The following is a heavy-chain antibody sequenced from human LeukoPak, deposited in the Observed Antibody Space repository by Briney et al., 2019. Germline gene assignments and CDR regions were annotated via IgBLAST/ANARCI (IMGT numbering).Heavy chain of an antibody. CDR1: GYXFTSYW. D-gene: IGHD6-19*01. CDR3: ARHLSSGLLDY. V-gene: IGHV5-10-1*01. CDR2: IDPSDSYT. Sequence: GESLKISCNGSGYXFTSYWISWVRQMPGEGLAWMGSIDPSDSYTNFSPSFQGHVTISADKSISTAFLQWSSLKASDTAMYYCARHLSSGLLDYWGQGTLVTVSS. J-gene: IGHJ4*02.